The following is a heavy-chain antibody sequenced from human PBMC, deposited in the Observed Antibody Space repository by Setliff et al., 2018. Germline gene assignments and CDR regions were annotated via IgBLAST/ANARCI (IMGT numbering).Heavy chain of an antibody. J-gene: IGHJ4*02. V-gene: IGHV3-23*01. CDR3: ARRGDSGGFDS. D-gene: IGHD3-22*01. Sequence: PGGSLRLSCAASGFMFSRYAMSWVRQAPGRGLEWVSSFSGDYNNTYYKDSVKGRFTISRDDSKNTLHLQMNSLKDEDTALYYCARRGDSGGFDSWGQGTLVTVSS. CDR1: GFMFSRYA. CDR2: FSGDYNNT.